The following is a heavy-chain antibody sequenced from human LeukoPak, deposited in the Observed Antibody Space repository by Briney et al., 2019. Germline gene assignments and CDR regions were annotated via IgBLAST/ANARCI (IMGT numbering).Heavy chain of an antibody. D-gene: IGHD2-2*01. V-gene: IGHV3-23*01. Sequence: GGSLRLSCAASGFTFRDSAMSWVRQAPGKGLEWVSAISGSGGSTHYAESVKGRFTISRDNSKNTLYLQMNSLRADDTAVYYCARVVPAADYWGQGTLVTVSS. J-gene: IGHJ4*02. CDR3: ARVVPAADY. CDR1: GFTFRDSA. CDR2: ISGSGGST.